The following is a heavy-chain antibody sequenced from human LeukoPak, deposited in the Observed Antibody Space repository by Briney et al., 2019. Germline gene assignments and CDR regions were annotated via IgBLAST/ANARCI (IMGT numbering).Heavy chain of an antibody. J-gene: IGHJ4*02. CDR1: GFTFSSYE. CDR2: ISSSGSTI. CDR3: ARDGRQYQALLVPDY. V-gene: IGHV3-48*03. D-gene: IGHD2-2*01. Sequence: GGSLRLSCAASGFTFSSYEMNWVRQAPGKGLEWVSYISSSGSTIYYADSVKGRFTISRDNAKNSLYLQMNSLRAEDTAVYYCARDGRQYQALLVPDYWGQGTLITVSS.